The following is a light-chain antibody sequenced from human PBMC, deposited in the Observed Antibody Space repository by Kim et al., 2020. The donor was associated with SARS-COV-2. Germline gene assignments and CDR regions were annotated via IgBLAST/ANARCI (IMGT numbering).Light chain of an antibody. Sequence: PGERATLSCRASQSVSSSYLAWYQQKPGQAPRLLIYGASSRATGIPDRFSGSGSGTDFTLTISRLEPEDFAVYYCQQYGSSPQITFGGGTKVDIK. CDR2: GAS. CDR1: QSVSSSY. J-gene: IGKJ4*01. CDR3: QQYGSSPQIT. V-gene: IGKV3-20*01.